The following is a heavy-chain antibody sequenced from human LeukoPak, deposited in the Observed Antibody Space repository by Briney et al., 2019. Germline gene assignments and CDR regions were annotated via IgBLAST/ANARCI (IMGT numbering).Heavy chain of an antibody. V-gene: IGHV3-9*01. J-gene: IGHJ4*02. Sequence: PGGSLRLSCAASGFTFDDYAIHWVRQAPGKGLEWVSGISWNSGSIDYADSVKGRFTISRDNAKNSLYLQMNSLRAEDTALYYCAKDARTTETTFLSPFDYWGQGNLVTVSS. CDR1: GFTFDDYA. CDR3: AKDARTTETTFLSPFDY. CDR2: ISWNSGSI. D-gene: IGHD4-17*01.